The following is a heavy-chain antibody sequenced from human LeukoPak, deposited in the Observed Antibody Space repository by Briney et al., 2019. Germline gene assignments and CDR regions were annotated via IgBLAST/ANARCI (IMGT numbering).Heavy chain of an antibody. Sequence: GGSLRLSCAASGFTFDDYAMHWVRQAPGKGLEWVSGISWNSGSIGYADSVKGRFTISRDNAKNSLYLQMNSLRAGDTALYYCAKDITRLLWFGELAFDYWGQGTLVTVSS. V-gene: IGHV3-9*01. CDR3: AKDITRLLWFGELAFDY. CDR2: ISWNSGSI. D-gene: IGHD3-10*01. CDR1: GFTFDDYA. J-gene: IGHJ4*02.